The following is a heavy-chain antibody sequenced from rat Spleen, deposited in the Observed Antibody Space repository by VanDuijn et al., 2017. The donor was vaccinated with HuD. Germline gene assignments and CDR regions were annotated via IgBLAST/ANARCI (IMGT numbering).Heavy chain of an antibody. J-gene: IGHJ1*01. CDR3: ARHPFITTVAYWYFDF. CDR2: ITNSDGGT. CDR1: GFTFSDYG. Sequence: EVQLVETGGGLVQPGRSLKLSCAASGFTFSDYGMAWVRQTPTKGLEWVTTITNSDGGTYCRDSVKGRFTISRDNAKSTLYLQMDSLRSEDTATYYCARHPFITTVAYWYFDFWGPGTMVTVSS. D-gene: IGHD1-1*01. V-gene: IGHV5-29*01.